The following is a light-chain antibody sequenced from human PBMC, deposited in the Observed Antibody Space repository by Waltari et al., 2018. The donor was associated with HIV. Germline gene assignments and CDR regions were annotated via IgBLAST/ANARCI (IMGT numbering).Light chain of an antibody. Sequence: EVVMTQSPATLLESPGKTANLSCRASRSVGSSLAWYHQKPGRSPRLLLYGSSSRASDAPPTFSGSGAGTDFSISISSLRSDDVGIYYGQQYSTWPLTFGRGTTVEIK. CDR3: QQYSTWPLT. V-gene: IGKV3-15*01. CDR2: GSS. CDR1: RSVGSS. J-gene: IGKJ1*01.